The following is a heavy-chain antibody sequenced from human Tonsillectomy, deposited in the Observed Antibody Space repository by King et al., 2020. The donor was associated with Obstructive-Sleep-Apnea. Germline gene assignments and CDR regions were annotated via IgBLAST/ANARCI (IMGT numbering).Heavy chain of an antibody. D-gene: IGHD1-14*01. Sequence: QLVQSGATVKKPGASVKVSCQASGYTFSRSAIHWVRQAPGQRLEWMGWINAGYGNTKYADKFQGRVTISRDTSASTAYMELSGLRSEDTAVYYCARDSLLVPVGTTVFGYWGQGTLVTVSS. CDR2: INAGYGNT. J-gene: IGHJ4*02. V-gene: IGHV1-3*01. CDR3: ARDSLLVPVGTTVFGY. CDR1: GYTFSRSA.